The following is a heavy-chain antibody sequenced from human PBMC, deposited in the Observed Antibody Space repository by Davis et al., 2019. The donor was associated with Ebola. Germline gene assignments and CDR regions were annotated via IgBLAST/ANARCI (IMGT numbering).Heavy chain of an antibody. J-gene: IGHJ6*03. CDR2: IYYSGST. V-gene: IGHV4-59*08. CDR3: ARLSSDFASYYYYMDV. D-gene: IGHD3-3*01. CDR1: GGSISSYY. Sequence: PSETLSPTCTVSGGSISSYYWSWIRQPPGKGLEWIGYIYYSGSTNYNPSLKSRVTISVDTSKNQFSLKLSSVTAADTAVYYCARLSSDFASYYYYMDVWGKGTTVTVSS.